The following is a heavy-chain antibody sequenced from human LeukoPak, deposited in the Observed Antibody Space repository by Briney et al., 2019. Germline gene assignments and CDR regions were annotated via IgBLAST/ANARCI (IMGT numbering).Heavy chain of an antibody. J-gene: IGHJ4*02. CDR1: GFYFSSYG. CDR2: IRYDGSNK. CDR3: ARPLGTYSSGWYIGY. V-gene: IGHV3-30*02. D-gene: IGHD6-13*01. Sequence: GGSLRLSCAASGFYFSSYGMHWVRQAPGKGLEWVAFIRYDGSNKYYADSVKGRFTISRDNSKNTLYLQMGSLRTEDMAVYYCARPLGTYSSGWYIGYWGQGTLVTVSS.